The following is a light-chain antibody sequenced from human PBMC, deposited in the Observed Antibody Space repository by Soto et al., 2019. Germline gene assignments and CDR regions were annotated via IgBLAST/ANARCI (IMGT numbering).Light chain of an antibody. V-gene: IGKV1-5*01. CDR3: QQYDNYPLT. J-gene: IGKJ4*01. Sequence: DIQMTQSPSTLSASLGDRFTITCRASQSVRSWLAWYQQKPGRAPKFLIYDASSLESGVPSRFSGSGSGTEFTLTISNLQPDDFATYYCQQYDNYPLTFGGGTKVDIK. CDR1: QSVRSW. CDR2: DAS.